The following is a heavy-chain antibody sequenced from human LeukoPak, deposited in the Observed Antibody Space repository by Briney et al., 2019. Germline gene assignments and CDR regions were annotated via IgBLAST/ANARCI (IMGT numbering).Heavy chain of an antibody. CDR1: GGSISSNY. CDR2: IYDTGST. Sequence: SSETLSLTCTVSGGSISSNYWSWIRQPPKKGLEWIGYIYDTGSTNYNPSLKSRVTISIDQSKNQFSLKLSSVTAADTAVYYCARRDYYDSSGPLFDYWGQGTLVTVSS. J-gene: IGHJ4*02. D-gene: IGHD3-22*01. V-gene: IGHV4-59*08. CDR3: ARRDYYDSSGPLFDY.